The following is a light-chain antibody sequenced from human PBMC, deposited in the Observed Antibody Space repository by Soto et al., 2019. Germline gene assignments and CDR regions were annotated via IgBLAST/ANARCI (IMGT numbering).Light chain of an antibody. V-gene: IGKV3-15*01. CDR2: GAS. CDR1: QSVSSN. Sequence: EIVMTQSPATLSVSPGERATLSCRASQSVSSNLAWYQQKPGQAPRLLIYGASTRATGIPARFSGSGSGTGFALTISSLQSEDFAVYYWQRYNNWPTFGPPTKVDI. J-gene: IGKJ3*01. CDR3: QRYNNWPT.